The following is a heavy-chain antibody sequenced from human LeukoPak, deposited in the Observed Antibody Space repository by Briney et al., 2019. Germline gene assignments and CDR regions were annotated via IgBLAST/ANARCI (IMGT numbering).Heavy chain of an antibody. Sequence: PGRSLRLSCAASGFNFDAYAMHWVRQVPGRGLEWVSGVSWDSTRMAYADSVKGRFTISRDNAKNSLYLQMTSLRPEDTAVYYCSRSPDFWSALDFWGQGTLVAVSS. V-gene: IGHV3-9*01. D-gene: IGHD3-3*01. CDR2: VSWDSTRM. CDR3: SRSPDFWSALDF. J-gene: IGHJ4*02. CDR1: GFNFDAYA.